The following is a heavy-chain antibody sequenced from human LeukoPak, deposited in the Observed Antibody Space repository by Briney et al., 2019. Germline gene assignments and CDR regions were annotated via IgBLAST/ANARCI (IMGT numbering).Heavy chain of an antibody. CDR3: CRGARNGYNSPFDH. J-gene: IGHJ4*02. V-gene: IGHV3-72*01. CDR1: GFTFSEQS. CDR2: IRQKVDGYIT. D-gene: IGHD5-24*01. Sequence: PGGCLRLSCAASGFTFSEQSMHWVRQAPGKGVEWDGRIRQKVDGYITDYAASVKGRFTFSRDDSTNSLFLQMNALRTEDTAVYYCCRGARNGYNSPFDHSGQGTLVTVSS.